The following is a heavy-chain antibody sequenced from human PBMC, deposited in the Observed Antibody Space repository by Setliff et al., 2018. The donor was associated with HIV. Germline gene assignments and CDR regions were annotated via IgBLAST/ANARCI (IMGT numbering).Heavy chain of an antibody. D-gene: IGHD2-21*01. J-gene: IGHJ3*02. CDR1: GYTFTDYY. Sequence: GASVKVSCKASGYTFTDYYMHWVRQAPGQGLEWMGWINPNSGGTKSAQTFKGRVTMTRDTSINTAYMDLSRLRSDDTAIYYCARDKLEETAESLWGPMKNDAFDIWGPGTLVTV. V-gene: IGHV1-2*02. CDR3: ARDKLEETAESLWGPMKNDAFDI. CDR2: INPNSGGT.